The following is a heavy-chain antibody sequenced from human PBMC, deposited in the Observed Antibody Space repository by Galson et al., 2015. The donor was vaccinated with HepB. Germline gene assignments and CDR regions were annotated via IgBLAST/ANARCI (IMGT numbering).Heavy chain of an antibody. Sequence: QSGAEVKKPGESLRISCKGSGYSFTSYWISWVRQMPGKGLEWMGRIDPSDSYTNYSPSFQGHVTISADKSISTAYLQWSSLKASDTAMYYCARSLVVPAAKDGGGWYFDLWGRGTLVTVSS. CDR1: GYSFTSYW. D-gene: IGHD2-2*01. CDR2: IDPSDSYT. J-gene: IGHJ2*01. V-gene: IGHV5-10-1*01. CDR3: ARSLVVPAAKDGGGWYFDL.